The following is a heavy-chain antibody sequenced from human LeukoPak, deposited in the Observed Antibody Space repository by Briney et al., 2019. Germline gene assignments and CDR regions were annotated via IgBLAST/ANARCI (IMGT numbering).Heavy chain of an antibody. CDR1: GYTFTSYG. Sequence: ASVKVSCKASGYTFTSYGIRWVRQAPGQGLEWMGWISAYNGNTNYAQKLQGRVTMTTDTSTSTAYMELRSLRSDDTAVYYCARLSFHSGSYYLASFDYWGQGTLVTVSS. D-gene: IGHD1-26*01. J-gene: IGHJ4*02. V-gene: IGHV1-18*01. CDR2: ISAYNGNT. CDR3: ARLSFHSGSYYLASFDY.